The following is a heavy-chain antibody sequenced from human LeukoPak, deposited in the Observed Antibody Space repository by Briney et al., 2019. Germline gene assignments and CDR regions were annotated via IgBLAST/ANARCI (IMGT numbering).Heavy chain of an antibody. CDR3: AGPIRGYSGYDSVDYYGMDV. J-gene: IGHJ6*02. CDR1: GFTFSSYW. V-gene: IGHV3-7*03. CDR2: IKQDGSEK. D-gene: IGHD5-12*01. Sequence: GGSLRLSCAASGFTFSSYWMSWVRQAPGKGLEWVANIKQDGSEKYYVDSVKGRFTISRDNAKKSLYLQMNSLRAEDTAVYYCAGPIRGYSGYDSVDYYGMDVWGQGTTVTVSS.